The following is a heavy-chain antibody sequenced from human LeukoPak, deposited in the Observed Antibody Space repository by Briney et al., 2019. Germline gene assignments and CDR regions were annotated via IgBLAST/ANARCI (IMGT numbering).Heavy chain of an antibody. Sequence: SETLSLTCTVSGGSISSSSYYWGWIRQPPGKGLEWIGSNYYSGSTYYNPSLKSRVTISVDTSKNQFSLKLSSVTAADTAVYYCARVNWNWGKYYFDYWGQGTLVTVSS. CDR3: ARVNWNWGKYYFDY. CDR2: NYYSGST. J-gene: IGHJ4*02. V-gene: IGHV4-39*01. CDR1: GGSISSSSYY. D-gene: IGHD1-1*01.